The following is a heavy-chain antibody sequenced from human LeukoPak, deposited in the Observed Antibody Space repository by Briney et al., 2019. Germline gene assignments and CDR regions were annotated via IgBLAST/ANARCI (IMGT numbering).Heavy chain of an antibody. CDR2: IIPIFGTA. D-gene: IGHD3-9*01. J-gene: IGHJ3*02. CDR1: GGTFSSYA. Sequence: SVKVSCKASGGTFSSYAISWVRQAPGQGLEWMGRIIPIFGTANYAQKFQGRVTITTDESTSTAYMELSSLRSEDTAVYYCARKLRRRYDILTGSLHSEDDAFDIWGQGTMVTISS. V-gene: IGHV1-69*05. CDR3: ARKLRRRYDILTGSLHSEDDAFDI.